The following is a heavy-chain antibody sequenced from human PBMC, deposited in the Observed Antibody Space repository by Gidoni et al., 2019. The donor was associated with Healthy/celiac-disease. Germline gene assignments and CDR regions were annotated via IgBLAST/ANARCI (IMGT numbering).Heavy chain of an antibody. D-gene: IGHD6-19*01. CDR1: GFPFSSYA. CDR2: ISGSGGST. V-gene: IGHV3-23*01. CDR3: AKTKYSSGWCDY. J-gene: IGHJ4*02. Sequence: EVQLLESGGGLVQPGGSLRLSCAASGFPFSSYAMSWVRQAPGKGLEWVSAISGSGGSTYYADSVKGRFTISRDNSKNTLYLQMNSLRAEDTAVYYCAKTKYSSGWCDYWGQGTLVTVSS.